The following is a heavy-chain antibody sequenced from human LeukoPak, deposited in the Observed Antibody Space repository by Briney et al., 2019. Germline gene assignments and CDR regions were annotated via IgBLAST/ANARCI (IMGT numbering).Heavy chain of an antibody. CDR3: AKWGDYDVLTGYYVSDY. CDR2: ITGSGGNT. J-gene: IGHJ4*02. V-gene: IGHV3-23*01. D-gene: IGHD3-9*01. Sequence: GASLRLSCAASGFTFSNYAMSWVRQAPGKGLEWVSAITGSGGNTYYADSVKGRFTISRDNSKNTVFLQMNSLRAEDTAVYYCAKWGDYDVLTGYYVSDYWGQGTLVSVSS. CDR1: GFTFSNYA.